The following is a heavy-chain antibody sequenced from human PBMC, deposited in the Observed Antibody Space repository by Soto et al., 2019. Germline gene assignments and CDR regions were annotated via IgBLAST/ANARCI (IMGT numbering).Heavy chain of an antibody. CDR3: VRQVPYDILAPPCLLDY. CDR2: VYYTGTT. D-gene: IGHD3-9*01. V-gene: IGHV4-39*01. CDR1: GGSISTSDHY. Sequence: QLQLQESGPGLVKPSETLSLTCTVSGGSISTSDHYWGWIRQSPGKGLEWIGSVYYTGTTYYNASLKSRVTVSVDTSKNQFSLKLRSVTAADTAVYYCVRQVPYDILAPPCLLDYWGQGSRVIVSS. J-gene: IGHJ4*02.